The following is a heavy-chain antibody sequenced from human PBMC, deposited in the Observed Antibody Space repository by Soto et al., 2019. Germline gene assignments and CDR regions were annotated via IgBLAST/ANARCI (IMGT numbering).Heavy chain of an antibody. J-gene: IGHJ4*02. Sequence: PGGSLRLSCVASTFTFTDYAMSWLRQAPGKGLEWVSAIDSGGGITNYVDSVKGRFTMSRDNSKDTLFLQMNGLRAEDTAVYYCAKARDSGSYRPFDHWGPGTLVTVSS. CDR2: IDSGGGIT. D-gene: IGHD3-22*01. CDR1: TFTFTDYA. V-gene: IGHV3-23*01. CDR3: AKARDSGSYRPFDH.